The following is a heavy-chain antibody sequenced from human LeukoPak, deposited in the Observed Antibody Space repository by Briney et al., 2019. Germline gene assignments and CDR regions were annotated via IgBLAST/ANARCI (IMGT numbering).Heavy chain of an antibody. CDR2: INPNSGGT. V-gene: IGHV1-2*02. J-gene: IGHJ4*02. Sequence: GASVKVSCKASGYTFTGYYLHWVRQAPGQGLEWMGWINPNSGGTNYAQKFQGRVTMTRDTSISTAYMELSRLRSDDTAVYYCARDLWSGSYLGYWGQGTLVTVSS. CDR3: ARDLWSGSYLGY. CDR1: GYTFTGYY. D-gene: IGHD2/OR15-2a*01.